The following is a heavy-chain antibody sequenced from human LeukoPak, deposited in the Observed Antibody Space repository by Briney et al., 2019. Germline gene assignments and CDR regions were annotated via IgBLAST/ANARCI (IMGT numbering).Heavy chain of an antibody. J-gene: IGHJ3*02. V-gene: IGHV4-61*02. CDR2: IYTSGST. CDR3: ARDLDVRGVIIPDAFDI. CDR1: GGSISSGSYY. Sequence: SETLSLTCTASGGSISSGSYYWSWIRQPAGKGLEWIGRIYTSGSTNYNPSLKSRVTISVDTSKNQFSLKLSSVTAADTAVYYCARDLDVRGVIIPDAFDIWGQGTMVTVSS. D-gene: IGHD3-10*02.